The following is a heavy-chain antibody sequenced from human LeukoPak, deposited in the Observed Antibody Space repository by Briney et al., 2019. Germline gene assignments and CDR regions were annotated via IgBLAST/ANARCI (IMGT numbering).Heavy chain of an antibody. CDR3: TRQKFRKYSASPLIEGMDV. J-gene: IGHJ6*04. CDR2: INAGNGNT. Sequence: ASVKVSCKASGYTFTSYTIHWVRQAPGQRLEWMGWINAGNGNTKYSQKFQDRVTITRDTSASTAYMELSSLRSEDTAVYYCTRQKFRKYSASPLIEGMDVWGKGPTVTISS. V-gene: IGHV1-3*01. D-gene: IGHD5-12*01. CDR1: GYTFTSYT.